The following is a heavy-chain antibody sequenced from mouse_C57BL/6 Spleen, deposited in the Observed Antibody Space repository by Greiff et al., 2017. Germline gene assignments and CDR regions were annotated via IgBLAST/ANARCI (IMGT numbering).Heavy chain of an antibody. V-gene: IGHV1-53*01. CDR2: INPSNGGT. Sequence: QVQLQQPGPELVKPGASVKLACKASGYTFTSYWMYGVKQRPGQGLEWIGNINPSNGGTNYNEKFKSKATLTVDKSSSTAYMQLSSLTSEDSAVYYCAREELNYYYSSPFAYCGPGTLVPFSA. CDR1: GYTFTSYW. J-gene: IGHJ3*01. CDR3: AREELNYYYSSPFAY. D-gene: IGHD1-1*01.